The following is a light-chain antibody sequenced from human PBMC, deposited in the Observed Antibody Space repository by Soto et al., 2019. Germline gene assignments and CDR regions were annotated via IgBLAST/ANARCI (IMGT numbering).Light chain of an antibody. J-gene: IGLJ2*01. CDR3: SSYTISNTLVI. CDR1: SSDVGGYNY. CDR2: DVS. V-gene: IGLV2-14*03. Sequence: QPASVSGSPRQSITISCTGTSSDVGGYNYVSWYQQHPGKAPKLLIFDVSNRPSGVSNRFSGSKSGNTASLTISGLQAEDEADYYCSSYTISNTLVIFGGGTQLTVL.